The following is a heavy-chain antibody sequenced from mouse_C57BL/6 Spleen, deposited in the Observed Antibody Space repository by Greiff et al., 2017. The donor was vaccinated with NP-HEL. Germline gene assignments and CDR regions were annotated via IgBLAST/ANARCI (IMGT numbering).Heavy chain of an antibody. Sequence: VKVVESGAELVKPGASVKISCKASGYTFTDYYINWVKQRPGQGLEWIGKIGPGSGSTYYNEKFKGKATLTADKSSSTAYMQLSSLTSEDSAVYFCARGGIYYDYNSPFAYWGQGTLVTVSA. CDR1: GYTFTDYY. CDR3: ARGGIYYDYNSPFAY. J-gene: IGHJ3*01. CDR2: IGPGSGST. D-gene: IGHD2-4*01. V-gene: IGHV1-77*01.